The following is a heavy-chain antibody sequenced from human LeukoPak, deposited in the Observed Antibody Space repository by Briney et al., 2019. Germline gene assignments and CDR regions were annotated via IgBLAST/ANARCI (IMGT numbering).Heavy chain of an antibody. CDR2: ISGSGTRT. CDR3: AKSITMIVVVITSFDY. Sequence: GGSLRLSCVGSGFTLSSYAMSWVRQAPGKGLEWVSAISGSGTRTYYADPVKGRFTISRDNSKNTLYLQMNSLRAEDTAVYYCAKSITMIVVVITSFDYWGQGTLVTVSS. D-gene: IGHD3-22*01. J-gene: IGHJ4*02. CDR1: GFTLSSYA. V-gene: IGHV3-23*01.